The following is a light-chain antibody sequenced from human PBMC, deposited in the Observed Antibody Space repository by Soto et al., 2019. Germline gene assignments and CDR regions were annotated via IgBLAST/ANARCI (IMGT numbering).Light chain of an antibody. V-gene: IGKV1-5*01. CDR3: QHYKAYPFT. CDR1: QTISSW. Sequence: DIQMTQSPSTLSASVGDRVTITCRASQTISSWLAWYQQKAGKAPQLLIYDASTLESGVPSRFSGSGSGTEFTLTISSLQPDDFATYYCQHYKAYPFTFGQGTNLEIK. J-gene: IGKJ2*01. CDR2: DAS.